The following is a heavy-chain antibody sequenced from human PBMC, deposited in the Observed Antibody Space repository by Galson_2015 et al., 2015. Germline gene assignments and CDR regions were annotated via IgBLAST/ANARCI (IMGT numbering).Heavy chain of an antibody. J-gene: IGHJ3*02. Sequence: SLRLSCAASGFTFSSYEMNWVRQAPGKGLEWVSYISSSGSTIYYADSVKGRFTISRDNAKNSPYLQMNSLRAEDTAVYYCARGLTTVDAFDIWGQGTMVTVSS. CDR2: ISSSGSTI. V-gene: IGHV3-48*03. CDR1: GFTFSSYE. CDR3: ARGLTTVDAFDI. D-gene: IGHD4-17*01.